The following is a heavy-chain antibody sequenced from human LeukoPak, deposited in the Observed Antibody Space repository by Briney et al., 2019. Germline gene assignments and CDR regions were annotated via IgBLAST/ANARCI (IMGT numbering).Heavy chain of an antibody. D-gene: IGHD3-10*01. J-gene: IGHJ4*02. CDR1: GSTFNRVD. CDR3: ARAPSGVLPYYLDS. Sequence: ASVKVSCKASGSTFNRVDINWVRQAAGQGLEWMGWINPSSGKTGYVQKFQGRITITRNTSVDIVYLDFSSLTSDDTAVYYCARAPSGVLPYYLDSWGPGTLVAVSS. CDR2: INPSSGKT. V-gene: IGHV1-8*03.